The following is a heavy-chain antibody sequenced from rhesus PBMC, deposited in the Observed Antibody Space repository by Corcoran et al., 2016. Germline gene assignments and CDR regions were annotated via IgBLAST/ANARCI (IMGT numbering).Heavy chain of an antibody. CDR2: IKNKADGGKA. CDR3: TRGGSGWSGYFDY. Sequence: EVQLVESGGGLVQPGGSLRLSCAASGFTFSNFWMSWVRQAPGKGLDWVGRIKNKADGGKASDAESVKGRFTISRDDSKNTLYRQMNSLKTEDTAVYYCTRGGSGWSGYFDYWGQGVLVTVSS. V-gene: IGHV3-16*02. J-gene: IGHJ4*01. CDR1: GFTFSNFW. D-gene: IGHD6S26*01.